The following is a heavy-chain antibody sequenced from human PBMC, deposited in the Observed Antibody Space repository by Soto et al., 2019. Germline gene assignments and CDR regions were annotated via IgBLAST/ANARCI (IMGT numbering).Heavy chain of an antibody. Sequence: QVQLQESGPGLVKPSETLSLTCTVSGGSISSYYWSWIRQPPGKGLEWIGYIYYSGSTNYNPSLKSRVTISVDTSKNQFSLKLSSVTAADTAVYYCAGRGADSSGYFVGMDVWGQGTTVTVSS. V-gene: IGHV4-59*08. CDR1: GGSISSYY. CDR2: IYYSGST. D-gene: IGHD3-22*01. CDR3: AGRGADSSGYFVGMDV. J-gene: IGHJ6*02.